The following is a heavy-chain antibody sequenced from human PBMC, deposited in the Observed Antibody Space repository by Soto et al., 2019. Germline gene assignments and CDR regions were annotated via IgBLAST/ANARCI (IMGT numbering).Heavy chain of an antibody. CDR3: ARSGYSFAWGY. J-gene: IGHJ4*02. V-gene: IGHV3-53*01. CDR1: GFLVNSAY. CDR2: INSDGST. Sequence: EVQLVESGGGLIQPGGSLRLSCAASGFLVNSAYMTWVRQAPGKGLEWLSMINSDGSTLYAESVKGRFTISRDNSKNRLDLQMYSLRAEDTAMYYCARSGYSFAWGYWGQGTLVIVTS. D-gene: IGHD5-18*01.